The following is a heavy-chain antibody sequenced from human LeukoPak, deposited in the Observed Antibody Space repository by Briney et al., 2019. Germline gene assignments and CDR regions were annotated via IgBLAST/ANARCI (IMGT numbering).Heavy chain of an antibody. CDR1: GFTYSHYG. CDR3: AKDAQRGFDYSNSLEE. CDR2: IWSDGTEK. D-gene: IGHD4-11*01. Sequence: GGSLRLSRAASGFTYSHYGMHWVRQAPGKGLEWVAVIWSDGTEKYYGDAVKGRFTISRDNSRNTLYLQMNSLRGEDTAVYYCAKDAQRGFDYSNSLEEWGQGTLVTVSS. V-gene: IGHV3-33*06. J-gene: IGHJ4*02.